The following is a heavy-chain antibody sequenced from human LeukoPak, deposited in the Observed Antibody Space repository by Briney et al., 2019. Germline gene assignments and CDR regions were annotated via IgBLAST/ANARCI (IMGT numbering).Heavy chain of an antibody. Sequence: AGGSLRLSCVDSGFTFTNAWMSWVRQAPGKGLEWIGRIKSKTDGETTNYAEPVRGRFTISRDDSKSAVYLQMNSLKIEDTAVYYCTTDLGTYYHGSQRLIPIDYWGQGTLVTVSS. CDR3: TTDLGTYYHGSQRLIPIDY. D-gene: IGHD3-10*01. CDR2: IKSKTDGETT. V-gene: IGHV3-15*01. CDR1: GFTFTNAW. J-gene: IGHJ4*02.